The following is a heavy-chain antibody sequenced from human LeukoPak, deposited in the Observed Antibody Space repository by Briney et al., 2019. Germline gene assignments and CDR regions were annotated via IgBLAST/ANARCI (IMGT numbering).Heavy chain of an antibody. CDR1: GYTFTGHY. V-gene: IGHV1-2*02. CDR3: ARDYNDILTGYYVGDY. J-gene: IGHJ4*02. D-gene: IGHD3-9*01. Sequence: GASVKVSCKASGYTFTGHYMHWVRQAPGQGLEWMGWINPNSGGTNYAQKFQGRVTMTRDTSISTAYMELSRLRSDDTAVYYCARDYNDILTGYYVGDYWGQGTLATVSS. CDR2: INPNSGGT.